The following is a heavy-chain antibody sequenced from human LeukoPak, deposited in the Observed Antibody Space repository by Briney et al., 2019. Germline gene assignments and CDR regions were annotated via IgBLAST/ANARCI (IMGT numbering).Heavy chain of an antibody. D-gene: IGHD3-22*01. CDR2: IYTSGST. CDR1: GGSISSYY. Sequence: SETLSLTCTVSGGSISSYYWSWIRQPAGKGLEWIGRIYTSGSTNYNPSLKSRVTISVDTSKNQFSLKLSSVTAADTAVYYCARDRQDDSSGYYYEYWGQGTLVTVSS. V-gene: IGHV4-4*07. CDR3: ARDRQDDSSGYYYEY. J-gene: IGHJ4*02.